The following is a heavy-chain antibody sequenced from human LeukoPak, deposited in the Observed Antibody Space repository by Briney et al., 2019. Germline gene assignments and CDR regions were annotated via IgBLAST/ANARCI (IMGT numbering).Heavy chain of an antibody. D-gene: IGHD6-13*01. CDR2: ISSSSSTI. CDR1: GFTFSSYN. Sequence: GGSLRLPCAASGFTFSSYNMNWVRQAPGKGLEWVSYISSSSSTIYYADSVKGRFTISRDNAKNSLYLQMNSLRAEDTAVYYCARDRSRSSWSPSYMDVWGKGTTVTVSS. J-gene: IGHJ6*03. CDR3: ARDRSRSSWSPSYMDV. V-gene: IGHV3-48*04.